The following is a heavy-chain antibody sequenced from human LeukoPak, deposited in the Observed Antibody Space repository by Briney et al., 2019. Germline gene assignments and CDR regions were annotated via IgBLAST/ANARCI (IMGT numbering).Heavy chain of an antibody. CDR1: GFLFNKYW. Sequence: GGSLRLSCAASGFLFNKYWMTWVRQAPGKGLEWVANIKEDDSEIYYVDSVKGRFTISRDNAKKSLYLHMSSLRVEDTAVYFCGRLRSLDQWGQGTLVTVTS. D-gene: IGHD5-24*01. CDR3: GRLRSLDQ. J-gene: IGHJ4*02. V-gene: IGHV3-7*01. CDR2: IKEDDSEI.